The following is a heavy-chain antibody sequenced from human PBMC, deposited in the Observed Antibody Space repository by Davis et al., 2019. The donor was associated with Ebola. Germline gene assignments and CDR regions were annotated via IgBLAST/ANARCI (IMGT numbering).Heavy chain of an antibody. D-gene: IGHD2-21*02. V-gene: IGHV4-34*01. Sequence: PSETLSLTCAVYDGSLSVYYWNWIRQPPGKGPEWIGEINYSGNTNYNPSLKSRVTISVDTSKNQFSLRLSSVTAADTAVYYCARKAGGCGGDCYSPIDYWGLGTLVTVSS. CDR3: ARKAGGCGGDCYSPIDY. CDR2: INYSGNT. CDR1: DGSLSVYY. J-gene: IGHJ4*02.